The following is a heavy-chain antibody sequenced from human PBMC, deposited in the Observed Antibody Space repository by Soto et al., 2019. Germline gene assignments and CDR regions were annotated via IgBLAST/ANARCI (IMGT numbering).Heavy chain of an antibody. CDR2: ISAYSGNT. CDR1: GYTFTSYG. V-gene: IGHV1-18*04. Sequence: GASVKVCCRASGYTFTSYGISWVRQAPGQGLEWMGWISAYSGNTNYAQKLQGRVTMTTDTSTSTAYMELRSLRSDDTAVYYCARENWDYGMDVWGQGTTVTVSS. CDR3: ARENWDYGMDV. J-gene: IGHJ6*02. D-gene: IGHD7-27*01.